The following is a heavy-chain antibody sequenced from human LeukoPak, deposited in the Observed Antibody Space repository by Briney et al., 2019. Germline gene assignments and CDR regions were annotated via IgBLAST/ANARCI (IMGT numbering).Heavy chain of an antibody. J-gene: IGHJ4*02. CDR3: AKDLLEWELLGGGDY. V-gene: IGHV3-30*18. CDR2: ISYDGSNK. Sequence: PGRSLRLSCAASGFTFSSYGMHWVRQAPGKGLEWVAVISYDGSNKYYADSVKGRFTISRDNSKNTLYLQMNSLRAEDTAVYYCAKDLLEWELLGGGDYWGQGTLVTVSS. CDR1: GFTFSSYG. D-gene: IGHD1-26*01.